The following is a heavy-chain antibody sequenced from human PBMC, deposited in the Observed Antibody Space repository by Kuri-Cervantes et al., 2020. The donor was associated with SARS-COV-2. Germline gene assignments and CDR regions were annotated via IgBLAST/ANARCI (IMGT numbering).Heavy chain of an antibody. Sequence: SVKVSCKTSGGSFRTFIISWVRQAPGQGLEWMGGISPLFGKANHAQKFQGRVTITADESTSTVYMEVSSLRFEGTAVYYCTKEKGNTYGFDYWGQGTLVTVSS. D-gene: IGHD5-18*01. J-gene: IGHJ4*02. CDR3: TKEKGNTYGFDY. CDR1: GGSFRTFI. V-gene: IGHV1-69*13. CDR2: ISPLFGKA.